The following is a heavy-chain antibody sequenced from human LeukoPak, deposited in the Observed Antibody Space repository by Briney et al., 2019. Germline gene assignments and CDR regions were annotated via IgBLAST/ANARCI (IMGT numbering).Heavy chain of an antibody. Sequence: PGGSLRLSCAASGFTFSSYWMHWVRQAPGKGLEWVSYISSSTSTITYADSVRGRFTISRDNAENSLYLQMNSLRAEDTAVYYCAREVVALDYWGQGTLVSVSS. V-gene: IGHV3-48*01. CDR2: ISSSTSTI. D-gene: IGHD2-15*01. CDR3: AREVVALDY. CDR1: GFTFSSYW. J-gene: IGHJ4*02.